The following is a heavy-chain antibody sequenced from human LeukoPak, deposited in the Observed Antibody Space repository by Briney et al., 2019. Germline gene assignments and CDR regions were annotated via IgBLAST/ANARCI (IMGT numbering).Heavy chain of an antibody. J-gene: IGHJ4*02. CDR2: ITPIFGTA. CDR3: AREWGLESSGYYYAY. V-gene: IGHV1-69*13. CDR1: GYTFTSYG. Sequence: SVKFSCKASGYTFTSYGISWVRQAPGQGFEWMGGITPIFGTANFAQKFQGRVSITADGSTSTAFMELSGLRSEDTAVYYCAREWGLESSGYYYAYWGQGTLVTVSS. D-gene: IGHD3-22*01.